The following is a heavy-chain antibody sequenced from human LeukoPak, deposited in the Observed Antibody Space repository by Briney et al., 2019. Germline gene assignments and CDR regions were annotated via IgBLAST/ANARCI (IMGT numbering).Heavy chain of an antibody. D-gene: IGHD6-19*01. CDR1: GFIFTTYA. V-gene: IGHV3-23*01. CDR2: IRGDGDKA. J-gene: IGHJ3*01. Sequence: GGSLRLSCAASGFIFTTYAINWVRQAPGKGLEWVSGIRGDGDKAYYADSVNGRFTISRDNSRNTVSLHMSSLRAEDTALYYCAKALALAGTGGGFDAWGQGTRVAVSS. CDR3: AKALALAGTGGGFDA.